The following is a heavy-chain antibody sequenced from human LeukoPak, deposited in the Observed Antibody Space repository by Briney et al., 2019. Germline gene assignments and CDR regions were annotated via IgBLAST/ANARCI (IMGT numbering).Heavy chain of an antibody. J-gene: IGHJ4*02. CDR3: ARSAAGTYY. D-gene: IGHD1-1*01. Sequence: PGGSLRLSCVAPGFTFSSYSMNWVRQAPGKGLEWVSSISSSSGYKYYTDSVKGRFTISGDNAKNSLYLQMNSLRAEDTAVYYCARSAAGTYYWGQGTLVTVSS. CDR1: GFTFSSYS. V-gene: IGHV3-21*01. CDR2: ISSSSGYK.